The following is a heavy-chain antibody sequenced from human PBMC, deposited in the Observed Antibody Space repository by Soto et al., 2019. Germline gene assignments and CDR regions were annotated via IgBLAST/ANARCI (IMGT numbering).Heavy chain of an antibody. CDR3: ARGSDIVVVVAATPHWFDP. V-gene: IGHV1-18*01. D-gene: IGHD2-15*01. J-gene: IGHJ5*02. CDR2: ISAYNGNT. Sequence: QVQLVQSGAEVKKPGASVKVSCKASGYTFTSYGISWVRQSPGQGLEWMGWISAYNGNTNYAQKLQGRVTMNTDTSTSTAYMELRSLRSDDTAVYYCARGSDIVVVVAATPHWFDPWGQGTLVTVSS. CDR1: GYTFTSYG.